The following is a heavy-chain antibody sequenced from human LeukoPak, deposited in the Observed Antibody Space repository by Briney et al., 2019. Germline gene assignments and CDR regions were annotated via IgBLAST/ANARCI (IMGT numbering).Heavy chain of an antibody. D-gene: IGHD3-22*01. Sequence: PGGSLRLSCAASGFTFSSYAMHWVRQAPGKGLEWVAVISYDGSNKYYADSVKGRFTISRDNSKNTLYLQMNSLRAGDTAVYYCTRVDGYDSSGYDYWGRGTVVTVSS. J-gene: IGHJ4*02. CDR3: TRVDGYDSSGYDY. CDR2: ISYDGSNK. CDR1: GFTFSSYA. V-gene: IGHV3-30-3*01.